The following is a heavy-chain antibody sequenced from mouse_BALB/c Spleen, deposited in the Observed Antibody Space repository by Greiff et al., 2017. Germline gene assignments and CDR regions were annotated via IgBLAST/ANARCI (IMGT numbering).Heavy chain of an antibody. CDR1: GFTFSSYG. CDR3: ARLVTSWFAY. V-gene: IGHV5-6*02. Sequence: DVKLQESGGDLVKPGGSLKLSCAASGFTFSSYGMSWVRQTPDKRLEWVATISSGGSYTYYPDSVKGRFTISRDNAKNTLYLQMSSLKSEDTAMYYCARLVTSWFAYWGQGTLVTVSA. D-gene: IGHD2-1*01. CDR2: ISSGGSYT. J-gene: IGHJ3*01.